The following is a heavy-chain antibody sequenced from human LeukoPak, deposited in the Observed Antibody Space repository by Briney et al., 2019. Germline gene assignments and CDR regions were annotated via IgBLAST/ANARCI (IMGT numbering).Heavy chain of an antibody. CDR2: IGSSGTTI. Sequence: GGSLRLSCAVSGFPFSIYEMNWVRQAPGKGLEWVSNIGSSGTTIYYADSVKGRFTISRDNAKNSLYLQMNSLRAEDTAVYYCARVVRYFGAFDIWGQGTMVTVSS. J-gene: IGHJ3*02. CDR3: ARVVRYFGAFDI. V-gene: IGHV3-48*03. CDR1: GFPFSIYE. D-gene: IGHD3-9*01.